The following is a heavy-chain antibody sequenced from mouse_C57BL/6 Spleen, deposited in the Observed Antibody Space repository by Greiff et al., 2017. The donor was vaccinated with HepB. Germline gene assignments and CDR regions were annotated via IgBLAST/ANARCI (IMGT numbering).Heavy chain of an antibody. Sequence: VQLQQSGAELVMPGASVKLSCKASGYTFTSYWMHWVKQRPGQGLEWIGEIDPSDSYTNYNQKFKGKSTLTVDKSSSTAYMQLSSLTSEDSAVYYCARGNYGSSSFGYWGQGTLVTVSA. V-gene: IGHV1-69*01. CDR3: ARGNYGSSSFGY. CDR2: IDPSDSYT. J-gene: IGHJ3*01. CDR1: GYTFTSYW. D-gene: IGHD1-1*01.